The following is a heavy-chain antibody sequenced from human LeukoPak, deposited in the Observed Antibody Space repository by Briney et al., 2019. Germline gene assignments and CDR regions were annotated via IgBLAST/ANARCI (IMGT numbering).Heavy chain of an antibody. CDR3: AREEIVVVVAATEAFDY. CDR1: GFTFSSYW. Sequence: GGPLRLSCAASGFTFSSYWMSWVRQAPGKGLEWVANIKQDGSEKYCVDSVKGRFTISRDNAKNSLYLQMNSLRAEDTAVYYCAREEIVVVVAATEAFDYWGQGTLVTVSS. D-gene: IGHD2-15*01. J-gene: IGHJ4*02. CDR2: IKQDGSEK. V-gene: IGHV3-7*03.